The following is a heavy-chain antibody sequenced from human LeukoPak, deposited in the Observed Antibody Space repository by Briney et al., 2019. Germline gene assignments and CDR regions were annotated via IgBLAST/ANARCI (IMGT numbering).Heavy chain of an antibody. D-gene: IGHD7-27*01. Sequence: GGSLRLSCSASGFTFSSYAIHWVRQAPGKGLEYVSGISSNGGSTYNANSVKGRITISRDNSKNTVDLQMSSLRVEDTAVYYCVKRTGLYFDYWGQGTLVTVSS. CDR2: ISSNGGST. V-gene: IGHV3-64D*09. CDR3: VKRTGLYFDY. CDR1: GFTFSSYA. J-gene: IGHJ4*02.